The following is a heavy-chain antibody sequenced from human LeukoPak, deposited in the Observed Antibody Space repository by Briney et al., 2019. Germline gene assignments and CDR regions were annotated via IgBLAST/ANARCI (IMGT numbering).Heavy chain of an antibody. Sequence: SVKVSCKASGGTFSSYAISWVRQAPGQGLEWMGGIIPIFGTASYAQKFQGRVTMTRDMATSTVYMELSSLRPEDTAVYYCARDSGRDGYNFRAFDIWGQGTMVTVSS. D-gene: IGHD5-24*01. V-gene: IGHV1-69*05. CDR2: IIPIFGTA. CDR3: ARDSGRDGYNFRAFDI. CDR1: GGTFSSYA. J-gene: IGHJ3*02.